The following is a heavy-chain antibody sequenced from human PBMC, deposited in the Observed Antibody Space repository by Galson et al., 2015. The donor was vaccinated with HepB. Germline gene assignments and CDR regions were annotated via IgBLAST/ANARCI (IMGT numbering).Heavy chain of an antibody. D-gene: IGHD3-10*01. CDR2: ISYDGSNK. Sequence: SLRLSCAASGFTFSSYAMHWVRQAPGKGLEWVAVISYDGSNKYYADSVKGRFTISRDNSKNTLYLQMNSLRAEDAAVYYCARDGSGDGSGSYYRAYFDYWGQGTLVTASS. V-gene: IGHV3-30*04. CDR1: GFTFSSYA. CDR3: ARDGSGDGSGSYYRAYFDY. J-gene: IGHJ4*02.